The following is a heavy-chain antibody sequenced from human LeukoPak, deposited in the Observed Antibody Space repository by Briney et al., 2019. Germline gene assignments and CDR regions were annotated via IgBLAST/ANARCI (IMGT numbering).Heavy chain of an antibody. D-gene: IGHD6-19*01. CDR3: ARYGNGAWLAHYSFDI. Sequence: PGGSLRLSCEASGFTFSSYSMSWVRQAPGKGLEWVSAISGGGSAFYGDSVKGRFTISRDTSKNTLYLQMNSLRAEDTAVYYCARYGNGAWLAHYSFDIWGQGTMVTVSS. CDR1: GFTFSSYS. J-gene: IGHJ3*02. V-gene: IGHV3-23*01. CDR2: ISGGGSA.